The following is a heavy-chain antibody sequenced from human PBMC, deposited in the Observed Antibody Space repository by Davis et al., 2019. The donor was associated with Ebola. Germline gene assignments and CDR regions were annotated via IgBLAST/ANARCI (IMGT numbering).Heavy chain of an antibody. CDR2: ISSSSSYT. CDR1: GFTVSSNY. V-gene: IGHV3-11*06. J-gene: IGHJ5*02. Sequence: GGSLRLSCAASGFTVSSNYMSWIRQAPGKGLEWVSYISSSSSYTNYADSVKGRFTISRDNAKNSLYLQMNSLRAEDTAVYYCARVPYGDYEAAWFDPWGQGTLVTVSS. D-gene: IGHD4-17*01. CDR3: ARVPYGDYEAAWFDP.